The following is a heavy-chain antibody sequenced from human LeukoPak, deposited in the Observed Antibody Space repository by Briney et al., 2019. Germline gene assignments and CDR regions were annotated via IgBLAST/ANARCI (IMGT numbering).Heavy chain of an antibody. CDR2: INHSGST. CDR3: ARAGYCSSTSCYHGYWYFDL. D-gene: IGHD2-2*01. Sequence: PSETLSLTCAVYGGSFSGYYWSWIRQPPGKGLEWIGEINHSGSTNYNPSLKSRVTISVDTSKNQFSLKLSSVTAADTAVYYCARAGYCSSTSCYHGYWYFDLWGRGTLVTVSS. CDR1: GGSFSGYY. V-gene: IGHV4-34*01. J-gene: IGHJ2*01.